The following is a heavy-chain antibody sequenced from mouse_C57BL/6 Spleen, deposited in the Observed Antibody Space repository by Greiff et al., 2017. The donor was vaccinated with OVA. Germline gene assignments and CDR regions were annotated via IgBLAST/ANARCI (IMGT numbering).Heavy chain of an antibody. D-gene: IGHD2-1*01. V-gene: IGHV1-55*01. CDR3: ARRGGNYVGAMDY. Sequence: VQLQQPGAELVKPGASVKMSCKASGYTFTSYWITWVKQRPGQGLEWIGDIYPGSGSTNYNEKFKSKATLTVDTSSSTAYMQLSSLTSEDSAVYYCARRGGNYVGAMDYWGQGTSVTVSS. CDR2: IYPGSGST. J-gene: IGHJ4*01. CDR1: GYTFTSYW.